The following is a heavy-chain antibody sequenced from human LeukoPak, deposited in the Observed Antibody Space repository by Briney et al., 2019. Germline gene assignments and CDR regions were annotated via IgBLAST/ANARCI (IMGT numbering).Heavy chain of an antibody. CDR1: GGSISSYY. V-gene: IGHV4-59*08. J-gene: IGHJ4*02. D-gene: IGHD1-1*01. Sequence: SVTLSLTCTGSGGSISSYYWRWMRQPPGKGLEWIAYIYYRGSTNYNPSLKSRVTISVDPSKTQFSLKLSSVTAADTAVYYCARRTTGTGPFDYWGQGTLVTVSS. CDR3: ARRTTGTGPFDY. CDR2: IYYRGST.